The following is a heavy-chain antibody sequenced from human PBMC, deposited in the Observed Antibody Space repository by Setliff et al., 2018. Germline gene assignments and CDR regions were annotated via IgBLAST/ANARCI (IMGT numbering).Heavy chain of an antibody. CDR1: GGSISSYY. CDR3: AREQWLDPPGYYYMDV. D-gene: IGHD6-19*01. V-gene: IGHV4-4*07. J-gene: IGHJ6*03. Sequence: PSETLSLTCTASGGSISSYYWSWIRQPAGKGLEWIGHIYIGGSANYNPSLKSRVTMSIDTSKNQFSLKLNSVTAADMAVYYCAREQWLDPPGYYYMDVWAKGTTVTSP. CDR2: IYIGGSA.